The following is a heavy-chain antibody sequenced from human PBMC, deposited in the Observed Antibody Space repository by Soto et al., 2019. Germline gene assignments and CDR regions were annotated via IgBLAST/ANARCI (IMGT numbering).Heavy chain of an antibody. CDR1: GYTFTTYD. Sequence: QVQLVQSGAEVKKPGASGRVSCKASGYTFTTYDIHWVRQAPGLGLEWMGIITPGCGITSYAQKFKGRITMTRDTSTSTVYMELSSLRSEDTAMYYCAKVLSELVPRYFDTWGQGTLVTVSA. D-gene: IGHD6-13*01. V-gene: IGHV1-46*01. CDR3: AKVLSELVPRYFDT. CDR2: ITPGCGIT. J-gene: IGHJ4*02.